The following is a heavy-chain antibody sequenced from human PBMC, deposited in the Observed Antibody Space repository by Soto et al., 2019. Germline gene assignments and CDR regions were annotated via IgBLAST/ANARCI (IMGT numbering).Heavy chain of an antibody. CDR2: VHHSWGS. Sequence: QVQLQESGPGLVKHSETLSLSCTVSGGSISSYYWSWFRQSPGKRMEWIGYVHHSWGSSYNPSLQSRVAISLDTSKSQFSLKVTSVTATDTAVYYCARQGFGPLHRLVDVWGQGTTVTVSS. CDR3: ARQGFGPLHRLVDV. D-gene: IGHD3-10*01. V-gene: IGHV4-59*08. J-gene: IGHJ6*02. CDR1: GGSISSYY.